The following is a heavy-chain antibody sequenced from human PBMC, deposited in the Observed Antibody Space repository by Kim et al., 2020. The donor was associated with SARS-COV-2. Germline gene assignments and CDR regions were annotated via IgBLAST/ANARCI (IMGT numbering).Heavy chain of an antibody. CDR1: GFTFSSYG. D-gene: IGHD3-16*01. CDR2: IWYDGSNK. V-gene: IGHV3-33*01. Sequence: GGSLRLSCAASGFTFSSYGMHWVRQAPGKGLEWVAVIWYDGSNKYYADSVKGRFTISRDNSKNTLYLQMNSLRAEDTAVYYCAREEGGGPFDYWGQGTLVTVSS. J-gene: IGHJ4*02. CDR3: AREEGGGPFDY.